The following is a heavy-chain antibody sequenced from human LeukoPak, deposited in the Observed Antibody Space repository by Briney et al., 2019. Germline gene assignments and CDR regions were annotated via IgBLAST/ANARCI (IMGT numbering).Heavy chain of an antibody. CDR1: GGSISSGGYY. J-gene: IGHJ3*02. Sequence: PSETLSLTCTVSGGSISSGGYYWSWIRQHPGKGLEWIGYIYYSGSTYYNPSLKSRVTISVDTSKNQFSLKLSSVTAADTAVYYCARGISPGSGWFFDIWGQGTMVTVSS. V-gene: IGHV4-31*03. CDR2: IYYSGST. D-gene: IGHD6-19*01. CDR3: ARGISPGSGWFFDI.